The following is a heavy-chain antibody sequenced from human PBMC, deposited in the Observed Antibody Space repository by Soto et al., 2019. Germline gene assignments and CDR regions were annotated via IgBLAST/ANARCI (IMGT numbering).Heavy chain of an antibody. CDR1: GGSVNGYY. CDR2: INHTGGT. V-gene: IGHV4-34*01. D-gene: IGHD3-3*01. J-gene: IGHJ5*02. CDR3: ATRITVFGLLIPPFDP. Sequence: NPSETLSLTCAVYGGSVNGYYWNWIRQPPGKGLEWIGAINHTGGTHYNPSLKSRVTMSVDTSRNQFSLRLSSVTAADTAIYYCATRITVFGLLIPPFDPWGQGTQVTVSS.